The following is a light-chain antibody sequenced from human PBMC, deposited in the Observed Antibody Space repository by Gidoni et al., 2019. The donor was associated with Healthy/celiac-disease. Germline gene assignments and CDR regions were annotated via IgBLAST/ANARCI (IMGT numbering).Light chain of an antibody. V-gene: IGKV3-11*01. J-gene: IGKJ4*01. CDR3: QQRSNWLT. Sequence: EIVLTQSPATLSSSPGERATLSCRASQSVSSYLAWYQQKPGQAPRLLIYDASNRATGLPARFSGSGSGTDFTLTISSLEPEDFAVYYCQQRSNWLTFGGGTKVEIK. CDR1: QSVSSY. CDR2: DAS.